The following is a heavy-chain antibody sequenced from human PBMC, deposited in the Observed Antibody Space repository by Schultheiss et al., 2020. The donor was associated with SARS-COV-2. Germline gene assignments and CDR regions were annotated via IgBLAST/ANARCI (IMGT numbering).Heavy chain of an antibody. D-gene: IGHD3-10*01. CDR1: GGTFSSYA. V-gene: IGHV1-18*01. CDR2: ISAYNGNT. J-gene: IGHJ4*02. Sequence: ASVKVSCKASGGTFSSYAISWVRQAPGQGLEWMGWISAYNGNTNYAQKFQGRVTMTRDTSTSTVYMELSSLRSEDTAVYYCAGSGSYYFPGYWGQGTLVTVS. CDR3: AGSGSYYFPGY.